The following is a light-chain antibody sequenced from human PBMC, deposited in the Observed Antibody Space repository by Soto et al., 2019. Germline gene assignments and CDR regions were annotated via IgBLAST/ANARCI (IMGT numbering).Light chain of an antibody. CDR2: DST. V-gene: IGKV3-11*01. CDR1: QNVNIN. Sequence: EVVLTQSPVTLSLSPGERATLSCRASQNVNINLAWYQQKPGQVPRLLIYDSTNRAAGIPPRFSGSGSGTDFTLTISSLEPEDFAVYYCQQRYSCPPLTFGGGTRVEIK. J-gene: IGKJ4*01. CDR3: QQRYSCPPLT.